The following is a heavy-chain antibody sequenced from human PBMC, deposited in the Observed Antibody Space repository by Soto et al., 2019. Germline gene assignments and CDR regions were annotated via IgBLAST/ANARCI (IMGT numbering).Heavy chain of an antibody. Sequence: RXSVKVSFKASGYTFTSFGISWVRQAPGQGLEWMGWITPYNTNTHYAQNLQGRVTMTADTSTSTAYMELRSLRSDDTAVYYCARYSSGSYGGNWFDPWGQGTLVTVSS. CDR2: ITPYNTNT. D-gene: IGHD6-19*01. CDR1: GYTFTSFG. V-gene: IGHV1-18*01. J-gene: IGHJ5*02. CDR3: ARYSSGSYGGNWFDP.